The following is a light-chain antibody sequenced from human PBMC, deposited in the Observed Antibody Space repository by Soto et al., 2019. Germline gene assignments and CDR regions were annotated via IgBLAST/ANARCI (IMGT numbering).Light chain of an antibody. CDR1: QGISSY. CDR2: AAS. CDR3: QHLSGYPRT. V-gene: IGKV1-9*01. J-gene: IGKJ1*01. Sequence: DIQLTQSPSFLSASVGDRVTVTCRASQGISSYLAWYQQKPGKAPKLMIYAASSLQSGVPSRFSGSGSGTEFTLTISSLQPEDFATYYCQHLSGYPRTFGQGTKVEI.